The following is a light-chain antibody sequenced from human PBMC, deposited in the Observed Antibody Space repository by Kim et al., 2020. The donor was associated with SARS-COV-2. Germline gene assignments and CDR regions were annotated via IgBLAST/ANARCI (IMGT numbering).Light chain of an antibody. J-gene: IGKJ1*01. V-gene: IGKV6-21*02. Sequence: VKPKEKVTSNCRAGQNIGNDLNWYQQKPDQSPKLRIRFASQAISGVPSRFSGSGSGTDFTLSINSLEAEDAATYYCHQSSSLPWTFGQGTKVDIK. CDR3: HQSSSLPWT. CDR1: QNIGND. CDR2: FAS.